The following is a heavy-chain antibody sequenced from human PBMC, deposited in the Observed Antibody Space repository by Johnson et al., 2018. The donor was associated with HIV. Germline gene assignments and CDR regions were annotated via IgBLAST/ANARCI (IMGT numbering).Heavy chain of an antibody. CDR2: ISWDGGST. CDR3: ARGASPYYDILTGAGAFDI. J-gene: IGHJ3*02. Sequence: VQLVESGGGLVQPGGSMRLSCVASGFTFDDYAMHWVRQAPGKGLEWVSLISWDGGSTYYADSMKGRFTISRDNSKNSLYLQMNSLRPEDTALYYCARGASPYYDILTGAGAFDIWGQGTMVTVSS. CDR1: GFTFDDYA. V-gene: IGHV3-43D*03. D-gene: IGHD3-9*01.